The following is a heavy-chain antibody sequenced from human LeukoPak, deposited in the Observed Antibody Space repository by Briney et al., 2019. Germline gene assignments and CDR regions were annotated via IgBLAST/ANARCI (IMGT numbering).Heavy chain of an antibody. CDR2: IYRGDSDI. CDR1: GYTSPTYW. Sequence: GESLKISCKASGYTSPTYWIGWVRQMPGRGLEWMGIIYRGDSDIRYSPSFQGQVTISVDKSINTAYLHWSSLKASDTAMYYCATNGNYLDAFNIWGQGTMVTASS. D-gene: IGHD1-7*01. V-gene: IGHV5-51*01. J-gene: IGHJ3*02. CDR3: ATNGNYLDAFNI.